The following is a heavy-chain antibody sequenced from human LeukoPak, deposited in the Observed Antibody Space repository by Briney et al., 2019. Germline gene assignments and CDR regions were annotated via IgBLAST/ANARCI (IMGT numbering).Heavy chain of an antibody. CDR3: ARSAKYCSSTSCSQGNYYYGMDV. CDR2: IYYSGST. Sequence: PSETLSLTRTVPGGSISSYYWSWIRRPPGKGLEWIGYIYYSGSTNYNPSLKSRVTISVDTSKNQFSLKLSSVTAADTAVYYCARSAKYCSSTSCSQGNYYYGMDVWGQGTTVTVSS. CDR1: GGSISSYY. J-gene: IGHJ6*02. V-gene: IGHV4-59*01. D-gene: IGHD2-2*01.